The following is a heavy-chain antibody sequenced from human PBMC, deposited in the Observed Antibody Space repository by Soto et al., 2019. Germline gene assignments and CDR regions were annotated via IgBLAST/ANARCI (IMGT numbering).Heavy chain of an antibody. Sequence: GASVKVSCKASGYTFTRSGISWVRQAPGQGLEWMGWISTYNGDTNYAQTFQGRVTMTTDTSTSTVYMELRSLRSDDTAVYYCAGAKGYCISTSCYANYYYGMDVWGQGTTVTVSS. J-gene: IGHJ6*02. CDR1: GYTFTRSG. CDR2: ISTYNGDT. D-gene: IGHD2-2*01. CDR3: AGAKGYCISTSCYANYYYGMDV. V-gene: IGHV1-18*01.